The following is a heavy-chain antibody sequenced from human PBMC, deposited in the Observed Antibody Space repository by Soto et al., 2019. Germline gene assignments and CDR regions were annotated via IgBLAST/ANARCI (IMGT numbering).Heavy chain of an antibody. V-gene: IGHV1-3*01. Sequence: ASVKVSCKASGYTFTSYAMHWVRQAPGQRLEWMGWINAGNGNTKYSQKFQGRVTITRDTSASTAYMELSSLRSEDTAVYYCARERGVTHAPYFNFSGQGALVTVSS. CDR1: GYTFTSYA. D-gene: IGHD2-21*02. CDR3: ARERGVTHAPYFNF. CDR2: INAGNGNT. J-gene: IGHJ4*02.